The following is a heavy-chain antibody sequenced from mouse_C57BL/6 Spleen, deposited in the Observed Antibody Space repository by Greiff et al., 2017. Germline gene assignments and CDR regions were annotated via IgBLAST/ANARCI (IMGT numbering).Heavy chain of an antibody. CDR2: INPNYGTT. CDR1: GYSFTDYY. CDR3: ARLGYCGNSGD. J-gene: IGHJ2*01. D-gene: IGHD1-1*01. Sequence: VQLKESGPELVKPGASVKISCKASGYSFTDYYMNWVKQSNGKSLEWIGVINPNYGTTSYNQKFKGKATLTVDQSSSTAYMQLNSLTSEDSAVFYYARLGYCGNSGDWGQGTTLTVSS. V-gene: IGHV1-39*01.